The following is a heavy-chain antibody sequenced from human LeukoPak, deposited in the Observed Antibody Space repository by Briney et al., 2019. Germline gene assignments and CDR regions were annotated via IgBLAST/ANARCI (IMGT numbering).Heavy chain of an antibody. Sequence: GGSLRLSCAASGFTFSRYWMSWVRQAPGKGLEWVASIEEDGSEKYYVDSVKGRCTISRDSAKNTLYLQMNSLRAEDTAVYSCARVGVPQYAFDIWGQGTWVTVSS. V-gene: IGHV3-7*02. J-gene: IGHJ3*02. CDR1: GFTFSRYW. CDR3: ARVGVPQYAFDI. CDR2: IEEDGSEK. D-gene: IGHD2-2*01.